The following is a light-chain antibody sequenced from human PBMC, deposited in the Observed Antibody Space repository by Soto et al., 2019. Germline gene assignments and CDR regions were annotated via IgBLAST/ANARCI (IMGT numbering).Light chain of an antibody. CDR1: QSISTW. V-gene: IGKV1-5*03. CDR2: KAS. CDR3: QQYNSYWT. J-gene: IGKJ1*01. Sequence: DIQMTQSPSTLSASVGDRVTITCRASQSISTWLAWYKQKPGKAPKLLIYKASSLESGVPSRFSGSGSGTEFTLTIRSLKPDDFATYYCQQYNSYWTVGQGTKVEIK.